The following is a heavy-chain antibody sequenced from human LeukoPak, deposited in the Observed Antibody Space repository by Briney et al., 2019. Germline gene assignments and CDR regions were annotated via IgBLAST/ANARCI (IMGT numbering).Heavy chain of an antibody. CDR2: IKQDGSEK. V-gene: IGHV3-7*01. J-gene: IGHJ3*02. CDR3: AREKQADVGAFDI. CDR1: EFTFSDYW. D-gene: IGHD3-10*02. Sequence: GGSLRLSCAASEFTFSDYWMSWVRQAPGKGLEWVANIKQDGSEKYYVDSVKGRFTISRDNAKKSLYLQMNSLRAEDTAVYYCAREKQADVGAFDIWGQGTMVTVSS.